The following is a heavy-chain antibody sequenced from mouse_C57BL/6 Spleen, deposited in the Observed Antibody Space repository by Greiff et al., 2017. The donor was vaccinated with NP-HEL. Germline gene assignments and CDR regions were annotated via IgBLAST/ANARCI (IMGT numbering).Heavy chain of an antibody. Sequence: QVQLQQPGAELVMPGASVKLSCKASGYTFTSYWMHWVKQRPGQGLEWIGEIDPSDSYTNYNQKFKGKSTLTVDKSSSTAYMQLSSLTSEDSAVYYCASGVTTPDYWGQGTTLTVAS. CDR2: IDPSDSYT. V-gene: IGHV1-69*01. J-gene: IGHJ2*01. CDR3: ASGVTTPDY. CDR1: GYTFTSYW. D-gene: IGHD2-2*01.